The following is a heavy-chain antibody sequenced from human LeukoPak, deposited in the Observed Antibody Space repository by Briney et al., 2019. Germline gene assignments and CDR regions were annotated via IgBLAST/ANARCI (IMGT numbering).Heavy chain of an antibody. V-gene: IGHV4-34*01. CDR3: ASIISARPDF. D-gene: IGHD6-6*01. J-gene: IGHJ4*02. Sequence: PSETLSLTCAVYGGSFSGYYWSWIRQPPGKGLEWIGEINHSGSTNYTPSLRSRVTISLDTSKNQFSLNLNSVTAADTAVYYCASIISARPDFWGQGILVTVS. CDR2: INHSGST. CDR1: GGSFSGYY.